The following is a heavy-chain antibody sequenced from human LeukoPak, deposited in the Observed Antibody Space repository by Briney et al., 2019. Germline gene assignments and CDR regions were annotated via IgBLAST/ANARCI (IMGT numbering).Heavy chain of an antibody. V-gene: IGHV3-48*02. J-gene: IGHJ4*02. Sequence: GGSLRLSCEASGFTFSSHWMSWVRQAPGKGLEWVSHISSTSTTYYADSVKGRFTTSRDNAKNLLYLQMNSLRDEDTAVYYCAAAGDYWGQGTLVTVSS. D-gene: IGHD3-10*01. CDR1: GFTFSSHW. CDR2: ISSTSTT. CDR3: AAAGDY.